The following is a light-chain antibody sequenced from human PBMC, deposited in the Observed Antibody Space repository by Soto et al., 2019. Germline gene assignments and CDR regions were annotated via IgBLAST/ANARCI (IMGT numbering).Light chain of an antibody. J-gene: IGKJ4*01. CDR3: QHYTNWPLT. CDR1: HSVSSR. V-gene: IGKV3-15*01. CDR2: GAS. Sequence: EIVLTQSPATLSVSPGERATLSCRASHSVSSRLAWYQQKPGLAPRLLIYGASTRATGLPARFSGSGSGTEFTLTISSLQSEDFAVYYCQHYTNWPLTFGGGTKVEIK.